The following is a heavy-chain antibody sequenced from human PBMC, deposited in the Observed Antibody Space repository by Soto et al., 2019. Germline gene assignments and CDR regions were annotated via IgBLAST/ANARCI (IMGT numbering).Heavy chain of an antibody. CDR3: AREFRTYASSVAY. D-gene: IGHD3-22*01. J-gene: IGHJ4*02. CDR2: INAGNGKT. Sequence: QVQLVQSGAEVKMSGASVKVSCKASGYVFSSYTLHWVRQAPGQRLEWMGWINAGNGKTKYAQMFQDRVTMSRDTSANTVYMELNSLRSEDTAVYYCAREFRTYASSVAYWGQGTLVSVSS. CDR1: GYVFSSYT. V-gene: IGHV1-3*01.